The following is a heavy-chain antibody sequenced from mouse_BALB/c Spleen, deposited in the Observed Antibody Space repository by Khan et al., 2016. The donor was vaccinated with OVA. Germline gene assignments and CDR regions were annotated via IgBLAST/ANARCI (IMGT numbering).Heavy chain of an antibody. V-gene: IGHV2-6-4*01. CDR1: GFSLSRYS. J-gene: IGHJ1*01. Sequence: VELVESGPGLVAPSQSLSITCTVSGFSLSRYSVHWVRQPPGKGLEWLGMIWVGGSTDYNSALKSRLSISQDHSKSQVFLKMNSLQTEDTAMYFWARNRGGGPYWYFDFWGAGSTVTVSS. CDR2: IWVGGST. D-gene: IGHD3-3*01. CDR3: ARNRGGGPYWYFDF.